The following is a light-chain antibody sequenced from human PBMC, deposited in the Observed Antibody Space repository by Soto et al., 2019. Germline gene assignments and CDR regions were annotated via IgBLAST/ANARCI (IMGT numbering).Light chain of an antibody. CDR2: DAS. V-gene: IGKV3-11*01. Sequence: EIVLTQSPATLSLSPGERATLSCRASQSVSSYLAWYQHKPGQAPRLLIYDASNRATGIPARFSGSGSGTDFTLTISRLEPEDFAVYYCQQGSFGGGTKVEIK. J-gene: IGKJ4*01. CDR1: QSVSSY. CDR3: QQGS.